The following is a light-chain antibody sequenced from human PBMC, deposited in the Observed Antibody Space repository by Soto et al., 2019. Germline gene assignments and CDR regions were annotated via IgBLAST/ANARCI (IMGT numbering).Light chain of an antibody. CDR2: DNN. J-gene: IGLJ3*02. CDR1: SSNIGAGYD. Sequence: QSVLTQPPSVSGAPGQRVTISCTGSSSNIGAGYDAQWYHQFPGTAPKLLIYDNNNRPSGVPDRFSVSKSGTSASLAIAGLQAEDEAYYYCQSYDTRLSGSIVFGGGTKVTVL. CDR3: QSYDTRLSGSIV. V-gene: IGLV1-40*01.